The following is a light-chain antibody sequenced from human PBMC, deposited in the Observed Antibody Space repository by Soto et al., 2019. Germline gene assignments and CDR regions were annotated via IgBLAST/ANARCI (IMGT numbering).Light chain of an antibody. CDR3: QQYNVYPLT. Sequence: DIQMTQSPSTLSASVGDRVTITCRASQSISSWLAWYQQKPGKAPKLLIYKASSLESGVPSRFSGSGSGTEFTLTINSLQPDDFATYYCQQYNVYPLTFGGGTKVEI. J-gene: IGKJ4*01. CDR2: KAS. CDR1: QSISSW. V-gene: IGKV1-5*03.